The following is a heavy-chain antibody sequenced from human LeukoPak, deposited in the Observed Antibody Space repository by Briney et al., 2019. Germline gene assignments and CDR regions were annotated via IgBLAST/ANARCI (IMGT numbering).Heavy chain of an antibody. J-gene: IGHJ4*02. Sequence: SETLSLTCTVSGGSISSYYWSWLRQPAGKGLEWIGRIYTSGSTNYNPSLKSRVTMSVDTSKNQFSLKLSSVTAADTAVYYCARGIAAAGTSDYWGQGTLVTVSS. CDR2: IYTSGST. D-gene: IGHD6-13*01. CDR1: GGSISSYY. CDR3: ARGIAAAGTSDY. V-gene: IGHV4-4*07.